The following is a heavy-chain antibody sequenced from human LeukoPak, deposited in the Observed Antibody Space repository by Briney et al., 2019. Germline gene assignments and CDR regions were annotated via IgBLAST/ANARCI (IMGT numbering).Heavy chain of an antibody. V-gene: IGHV1-8*02. CDR3: ARGDVLRFLEWLPPPNGTDV. CDR2: INPNSGNT. CDR1: GYTFTGYY. J-gene: IGHJ6*02. D-gene: IGHD3-3*01. Sequence: ASVKVSCKASGYTFTGYYMHWVRQAPGQGLEWMGWINPNSGNTGYAQKFQGRVTMTRNTSISTAYMELSSLRSEDTAVYYCARGDVLRFLEWLPPPNGTDVWGQGTTVTVSS.